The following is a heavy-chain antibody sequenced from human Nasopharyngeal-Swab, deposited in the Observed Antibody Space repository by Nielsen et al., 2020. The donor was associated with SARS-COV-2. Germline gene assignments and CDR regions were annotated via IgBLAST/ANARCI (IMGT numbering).Heavy chain of an antibody. D-gene: IGHD3-10*01. J-gene: IGHJ5*02. CDR2: ISSSSSYI. Sequence: GGSLRLSWAASGFTFSSYSMNWVRQAPGKGLEWVSSISSSSSYIYYADSVKGRFTISRDNAKNSLYLQMNSLRAEDTGVYYCASGGVRSYWFDPWGQGTLVTVSS. V-gene: IGHV3-21*01. CDR1: GFTFSSYS. CDR3: ASGGVRSYWFDP.